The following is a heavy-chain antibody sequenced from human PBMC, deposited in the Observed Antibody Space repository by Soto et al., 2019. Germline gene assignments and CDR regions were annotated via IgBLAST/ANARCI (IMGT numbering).Heavy chain of an antibody. D-gene: IGHD5-12*01. CDR2: IKQGGSEK. Sequence: VQLVESGGGLVQPGGSLRISCAVSGFTFSSYWMSWVRQAPGKGLEWVATIKQGGSEKYYVDSVKGRFTISGDNAEHSLYLQMNSLSAEDTAVYFCARDVGYDYVNWGQGTLVTVSS. CDR3: ARDVGYDYVN. CDR1: GFTFSSYW. V-gene: IGHV3-7*01. J-gene: IGHJ4*02.